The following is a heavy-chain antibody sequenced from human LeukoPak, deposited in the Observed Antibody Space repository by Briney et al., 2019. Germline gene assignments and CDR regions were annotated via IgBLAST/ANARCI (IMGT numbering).Heavy chain of an antibody. CDR3: ASPLAVGATIPFDY. J-gene: IGHJ4*02. CDR2: IIPIFGTA. CDR1: GGTFSSYA. Sequence: ASVKVSCKASGGTFSSYAISWVRQAPGQGLEWMGGIIPIFGTASYAQKFQGRVTITADESTSTAYMELSSLRSEDTAVYYCASPLAVGATIPFDYWGQGTLVTVSS. D-gene: IGHD1-26*01. V-gene: IGHV1-69*13.